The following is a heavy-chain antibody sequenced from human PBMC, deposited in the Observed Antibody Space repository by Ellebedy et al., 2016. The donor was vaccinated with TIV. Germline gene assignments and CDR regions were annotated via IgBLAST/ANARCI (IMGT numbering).Heavy chain of an antibody. V-gene: IGHV4-59*12. CDR1: GDSINIYY. Sequence: MPGGSLRLSCSVSGDSINIYYWNRIRLSPAKGLEWIGYIYDLLSPKYNPSLRCRVTMSVDVSKNQFSLNLNSVTAADTAVYYCARGGGSAMDPHYFDSWGQGTLVTVSS. J-gene: IGHJ4*02. D-gene: IGHD2-2*01. CDR2: IYDLLSP. CDR3: ARGGGSAMDPHYFDS.